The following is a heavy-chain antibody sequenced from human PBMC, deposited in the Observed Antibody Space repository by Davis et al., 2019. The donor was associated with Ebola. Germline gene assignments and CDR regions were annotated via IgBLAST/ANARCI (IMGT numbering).Heavy chain of an antibody. Sequence: PGGSLRLSCVASGFTFSSYEMNWVRQAPGKGLEWISYISSSGSTRYYADSVKGRFTISRDNAKDSLYLQMNSLRAEDTAVYYCARNYAVFDFWGQGTLVTVSS. CDR3: ARNYAVFDF. V-gene: IGHV3-48*03. D-gene: IGHD1-7*01. CDR1: GFTFSSYE. J-gene: IGHJ4*02. CDR2: ISSSGSTR.